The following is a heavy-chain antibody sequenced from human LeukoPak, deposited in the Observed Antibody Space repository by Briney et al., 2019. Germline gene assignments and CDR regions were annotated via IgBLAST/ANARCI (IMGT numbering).Heavy chain of an antibody. J-gene: IGHJ4*02. CDR1: GGSFSGYY. V-gene: IGHV4-34*01. CDR3: ARVAGYFDWNYYFDY. Sequence: TSETLSLTCAVYGGSFSGYYWSWIRQPPGKGLEWIGEINHSGSTNYNPSLKSRVTISVDTSKNQFSLKLSSVTAADTAVYYCARVAGYFDWNYYFDYWGQGTLVTVSS. CDR2: INHSGST. D-gene: IGHD3-9*01.